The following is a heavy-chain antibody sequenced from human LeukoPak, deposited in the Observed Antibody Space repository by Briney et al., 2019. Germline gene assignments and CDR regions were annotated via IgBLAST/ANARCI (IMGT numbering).Heavy chain of an antibody. CDR2: IYYTGTT. D-gene: IGHD3-9*01. V-gene: IGHV4-34*11. Sequence: SETLSLTCAVYGGSFSGYYWGWIRQPPGKGLEWLGYIYYTGTTNYNPSLKSRVTISVDTSKNQFALRLSSVTAADTALYFCARARIKSPNYYDILAGTLYYFDYWGLGTLVTVSS. J-gene: IGHJ4*02. CDR1: GGSFSGYY. CDR3: ARARIKSPNYYDILAGTLYYFDY.